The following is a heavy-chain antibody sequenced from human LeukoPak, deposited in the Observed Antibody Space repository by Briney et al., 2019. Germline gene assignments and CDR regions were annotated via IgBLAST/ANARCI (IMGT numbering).Heavy chain of an antibody. CDR3: ARGEMGAYYYYMDV. D-gene: IGHD5-24*01. CDR2: IYTSGST. CDR1: GDSISSGNYY. Sequence: SQTLSLTCTVSGDSISSGNYYWSWIRQPAGKGLEWIGRIYTSGSTNYNPSLKSRVTISVDTSKNQFSLKLSSVTAADTAVYYCARGEMGAYYYYMDVWGKGTTVTVSS. J-gene: IGHJ6*03. V-gene: IGHV4-61*02.